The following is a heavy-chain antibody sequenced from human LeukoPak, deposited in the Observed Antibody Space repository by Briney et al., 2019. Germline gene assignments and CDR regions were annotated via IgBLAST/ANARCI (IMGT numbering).Heavy chain of an antibody. CDR2: ISAYNGNT. CDR3: ARGGLLSDGLDV. CDR1: GYTFTSYG. Sequence: ASVKVSCKASGYTFTSYGFTWVRQAPGQGHEWMGWISAYNGNTNYAQRFQGRVTMTTDTSTSTVSMELRSLRSDDTAVYYCARGGLLSDGLDVWGLRTSVTVSS. V-gene: IGHV1-18*01. J-gene: IGHJ6*02.